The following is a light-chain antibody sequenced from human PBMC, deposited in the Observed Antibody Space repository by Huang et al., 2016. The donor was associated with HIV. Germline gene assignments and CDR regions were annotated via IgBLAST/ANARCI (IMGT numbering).Light chain of an antibody. V-gene: IGKV3-15*01. J-gene: IGKJ3*01. CDR1: QSISSK. Sequence: ERVMTQSPVTLSVSPGERATFSCRASQSISSKLAWYQQKPGQAPRLLIYGASTRATGSPARFSGSGSGTEFTLTISSLQSEDFAVYYCQQYNNWPFTFGPGTRVDIK. CDR3: QQYNNWPFT. CDR2: GAS.